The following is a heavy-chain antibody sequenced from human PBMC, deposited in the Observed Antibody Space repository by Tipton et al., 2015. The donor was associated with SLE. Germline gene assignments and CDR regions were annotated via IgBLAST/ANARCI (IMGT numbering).Heavy chain of an antibody. CDR3: ARRHSSGWFPFDY. Sequence: TLSLTCTVSGYSLSSGYYWGWIRQPPGKGLEWIGSIYHSGSTYYNPSLKSRVTISVDTSKNQFSLKLSSVTAADTAVYYCARRHSSGWFPFDYWGQGTLVTVSS. J-gene: IGHJ4*02. CDR1: GYSLSSGYY. D-gene: IGHD6-19*01. V-gene: IGHV4-38-2*02. CDR2: IYHSGST.